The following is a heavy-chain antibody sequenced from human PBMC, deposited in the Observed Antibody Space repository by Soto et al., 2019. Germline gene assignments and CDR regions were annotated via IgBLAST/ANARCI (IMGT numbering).Heavy chain of an antibody. CDR2: ISLDGDK. CDR1: GFSLSSSGVG. J-gene: IGHJ5*02. CDR3: AHRPSDYIWGSYPT. D-gene: IGHD3-16*01. Sequence: QITLKESGPTLVKPTQTLTLTCTFSGFSLSSSGVGVAWIRQPPGKALERLALISLDGDKYYSPSLKNRLSISKDTSENHVVLTLTNVDPVDTGTYFCAHRPSDYIWGSYPTWGQGTLVTVSS. V-gene: IGHV2-5*02.